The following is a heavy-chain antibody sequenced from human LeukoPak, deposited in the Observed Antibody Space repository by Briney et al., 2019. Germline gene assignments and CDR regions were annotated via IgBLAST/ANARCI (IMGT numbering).Heavy chain of an antibody. D-gene: IGHD3-22*01. CDR2: MYYSGST. CDR1: GDSIGISRYY. Sequence: SETLSLTCSVSGDSIGISRYYWGWIRQPPGKGLEWIGTMYYSGSTYYNPSLKSRVTISVDTSKNQFSLKLGSVTAADTAVYYCARERVVIIPDYFDYWGQGTLVTVSS. J-gene: IGHJ4*02. V-gene: IGHV4-39*02. CDR3: ARERVVIIPDYFDY.